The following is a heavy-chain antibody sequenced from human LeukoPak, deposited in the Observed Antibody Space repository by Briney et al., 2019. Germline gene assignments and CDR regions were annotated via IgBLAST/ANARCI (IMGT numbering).Heavy chain of an antibody. Sequence: GESLKISCKASGYSLINHWIGWVRQMPGKGLDWMGIIYSGNADATYSPSFQGQVTISADKSTTTVYLQWSSLKASDTAMYYCARQGSYDNSGYSFDYWGQGTLVTVSS. D-gene: IGHD3-22*01. CDR2: IYSGNADA. J-gene: IGHJ4*02. CDR1: GYSLINHW. CDR3: ARQGSYDNSGYSFDY. V-gene: IGHV5-51*01.